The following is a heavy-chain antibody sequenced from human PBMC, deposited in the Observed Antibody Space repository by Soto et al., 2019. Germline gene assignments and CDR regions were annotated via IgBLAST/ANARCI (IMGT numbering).Heavy chain of an antibody. Sequence: GSKRVSCGAAGFTFSNFASSWVRQAAGKGLEWVSDINGGSTTIYYADSVKGRFTVSRDDAENSLHLQMNSLRAEDTAVYFCARIRAFDIWGQGTMVTVSS. CDR1: GFTFSNFA. CDR3: ARIRAFDI. J-gene: IGHJ3*02. V-gene: IGHV3-48*04. CDR2: INGGSTTI.